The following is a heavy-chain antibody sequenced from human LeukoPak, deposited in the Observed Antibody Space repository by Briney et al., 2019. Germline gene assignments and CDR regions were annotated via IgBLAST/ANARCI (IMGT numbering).Heavy chain of an antibody. CDR2: IYTSGST. Sequence: SQTLSLTCTVSGGSISSGRYYWSWIRQPAGKGLEWIGRIYTSGSTNYNPSLKRRVTISVDTSNNQFSLKLSSVTSADTAVYYCAREWYDFRSGYPNNWFDPWGQGTLVTVSS. J-gene: IGHJ5*02. V-gene: IGHV4-61*02. D-gene: IGHD3-3*01. CDR3: AREWYDFRSGYPNNWFDP. CDR1: GGSISSGRYY.